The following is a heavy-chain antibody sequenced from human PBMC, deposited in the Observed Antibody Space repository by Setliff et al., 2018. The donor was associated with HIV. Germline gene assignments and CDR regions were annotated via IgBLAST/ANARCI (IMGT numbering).Heavy chain of an antibody. V-gene: IGHV4-39*07. CDR2: IYYSGTT. J-gene: IGHJ6*03. Sequence: SATLSLTCTVSGGSIKSSSYYWGWIRQPPGKGLEWIGSIYYSGTTNSNPSLKSRVTISVDTSKNQFSLRLTSVTAADTAVYYCAGENPDGWLHHYTDVWGKGTTVTVSS. CDR1: GGSIKSSSYY. CDR3: AGENPDGWLHHYTDV. D-gene: IGHD2-15*01.